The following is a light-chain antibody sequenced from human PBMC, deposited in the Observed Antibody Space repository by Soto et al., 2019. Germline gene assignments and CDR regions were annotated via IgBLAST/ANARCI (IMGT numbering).Light chain of an antibody. Sequence: EIVLTQSPGTLSLSPGERATLSCRASQSVSSNYLAWYQQKPGQAPRLLIYGAASRATDIPDRFSGSGSGTDFTLTISRVEPEDFAVYYCHQYGSSALYTFGQGTTLEIK. CDR3: HQYGSSALYT. CDR2: GAA. CDR1: QSVSSNY. J-gene: IGKJ2*01. V-gene: IGKV3-20*01.